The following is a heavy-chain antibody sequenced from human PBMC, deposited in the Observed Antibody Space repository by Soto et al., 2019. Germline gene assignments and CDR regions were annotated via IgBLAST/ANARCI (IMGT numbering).Heavy chain of an antibody. Sequence: PSETLSLTCTVSGGSISSGGYYWSWIRQHPGKGLEWIGYIYYSGGTYYNPSLKSRVTISVDTSKNQFSLKLSSVTAADTAVYYCARTGAAESSEASSYYFDYWGQGTLVTVSS. D-gene: IGHD6-13*01. V-gene: IGHV4-31*03. J-gene: IGHJ4*02. CDR3: ARTGAAESSEASSYYFDY. CDR2: IYYSGGT. CDR1: GGSISSGGYY.